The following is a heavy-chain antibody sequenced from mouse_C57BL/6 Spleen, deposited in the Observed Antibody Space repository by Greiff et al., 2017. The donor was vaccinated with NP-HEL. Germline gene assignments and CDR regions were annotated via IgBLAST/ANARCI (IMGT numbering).Heavy chain of an antibody. D-gene: IGHD2-4*01. CDR1: GYTFTSYW. CDR3: ARRRYDYGAWFAY. V-gene: IGHV1-64*01. J-gene: IGHJ3*01. Sequence: VQLQQPGAELVKPGASVKLSCKASGYTFTSYWMHWVKQRPGQGLEWIGMIHPNSGSTNYNEKFKSKATLTVDKSSSTAYMQLSSLTSEDSAVYYCARRRYDYGAWFAYWGQGTLVTVSA. CDR2: IHPNSGST.